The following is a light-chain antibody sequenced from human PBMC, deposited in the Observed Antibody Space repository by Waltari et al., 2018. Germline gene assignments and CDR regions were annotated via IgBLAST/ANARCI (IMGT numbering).Light chain of an antibody. CDR1: QSVSSY. CDR3: QQRSNWSVT. J-gene: IGKJ1*01. CDR2: DAS. V-gene: IGKV3-11*01. Sequence: EIVLTQSPATLSLSPGERATLSCRASQSVSSYLAWYQQKPGQAPRLLIYDASNRATGIPARFSGIGSGTDFTLTISSLEPEDFAVYYCQQRSNWSVTFGQGTKVEIK.